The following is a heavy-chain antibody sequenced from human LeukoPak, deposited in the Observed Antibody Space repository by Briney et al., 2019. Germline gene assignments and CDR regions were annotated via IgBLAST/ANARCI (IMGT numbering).Heavy chain of an antibody. CDR3: GRIAINANNGMDV. CDR1: VFKFSDHY. Sequence: GLALRLSCADCVFKFSDHYIDWVRQDPGKGMEWVGRSRNKARSYTTEYAASVEGRFTISIDVSESSLYLKMNSLRTEDTAVYYCGRIAINANNGMDVWGQGTTVTVSS. V-gene: IGHV3-72*01. CDR2: SRNKARSYTT. D-gene: IGHD1/OR15-1a*01. J-gene: IGHJ6*02.